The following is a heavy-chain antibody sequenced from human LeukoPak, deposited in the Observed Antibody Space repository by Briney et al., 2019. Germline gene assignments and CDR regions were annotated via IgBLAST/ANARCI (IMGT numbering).Heavy chain of an antibody. CDR3: AKDQLYYYDSSGYQRYFDY. CDR1: GFTFSSYA. D-gene: IGHD3-22*01. Sequence: GGSLRLSCAASGFTFSSYAMSWVRQAPGKGLEWVSAISGSGGSTYYADSVKGRFTISGDNSKNTLYLQMNSLRAEDTAVYYCAKDQLYYYDSSGYQRYFDYWGQGTLVTVSS. J-gene: IGHJ4*02. V-gene: IGHV3-23*01. CDR2: ISGSGGST.